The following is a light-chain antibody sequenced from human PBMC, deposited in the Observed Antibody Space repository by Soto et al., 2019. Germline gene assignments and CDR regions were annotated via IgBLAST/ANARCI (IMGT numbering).Light chain of an antibody. Sequence: QSALTQPASVSGSPGQSITISCTGTSSDVGGYNYVSWYQHHPGKAPRLMIYDVSNRPSGVSDRFSGSKSGNTASLTISWLLAEDEADYYCCSYTTISTYVFGTGTKLTVL. CDR2: DVS. CDR3: CSYTTISTYV. CDR1: SSDVGGYNY. J-gene: IGLJ1*01. V-gene: IGLV2-14*01.